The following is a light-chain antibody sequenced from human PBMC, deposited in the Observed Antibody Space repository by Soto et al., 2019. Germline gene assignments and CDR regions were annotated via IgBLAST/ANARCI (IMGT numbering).Light chain of an antibody. CDR1: QRITSW. V-gene: IGKV1-5*01. CDR2: DAS. J-gene: IGKJ2*01. Sequence: DIPLTQSPSTLSASVGDRVTITCRASQRITSWLAWYQQKPGKAPNLLIYDASRLQSGVPARFSGSGSGKEFTLTISRLQTDDFANYYCQQYDSYYTFGEGTKLDIK. CDR3: QQYDSYYT.